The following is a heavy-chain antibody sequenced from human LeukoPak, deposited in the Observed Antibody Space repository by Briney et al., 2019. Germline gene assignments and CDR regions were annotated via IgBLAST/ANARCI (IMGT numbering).Heavy chain of an antibody. D-gene: IGHD6-19*01. CDR1: RYTFTGYY. CDR3: ARGILISGWYSRGSFDP. J-gene: IGHJ5*02. Sequence: ASVKVSCKASRYTFTGYYMHWVRQAPGQGLEWMGWINPNSGGTNYAQKFQGRVTMTRDTSISTAYMELSRLRSDDTAVYYCARGILISGWYSRGSFDPWGQGTLVTVSS. CDR2: INPNSGGT. V-gene: IGHV1-2*02.